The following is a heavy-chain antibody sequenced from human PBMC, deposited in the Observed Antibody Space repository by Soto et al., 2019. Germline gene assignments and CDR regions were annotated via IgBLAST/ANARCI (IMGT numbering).Heavy chain of an antibody. V-gene: IGHV3-15*01. J-gene: IGHJ4*02. CDR3: TTRLSYSDTIGNPRDFDY. D-gene: IGHD3-22*01. Sequence: GESLRLSCTASGFTFRNAWMRWVRQAPGKGLEWVGRIKRETDGGAADHAAPVKGRVTISRDNSKNTLYLQMNSLKTEDTAVYYCTTRLSYSDTIGNPRDFDYWGQGTLVTVSS. CDR1: GFTFRNAW. CDR2: IKRETDGGAA.